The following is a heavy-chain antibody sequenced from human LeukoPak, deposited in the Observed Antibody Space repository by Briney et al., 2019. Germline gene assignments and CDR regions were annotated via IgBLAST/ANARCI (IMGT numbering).Heavy chain of an antibody. Sequence: GGSLRLSCAASGFTFSDYYMSWIRQATGKGLEWVSYISSSGTNIHYADSVKGRFIISRDNAKNSLDLQMNSLRAEDTAVYYCARGRGYGYADWGQGTLVTVSS. CDR3: ARGRGYGYAD. CDR2: ISSSGTNI. D-gene: IGHD5-18*01. CDR1: GFTFSDYY. V-gene: IGHV3-11*01. J-gene: IGHJ4*02.